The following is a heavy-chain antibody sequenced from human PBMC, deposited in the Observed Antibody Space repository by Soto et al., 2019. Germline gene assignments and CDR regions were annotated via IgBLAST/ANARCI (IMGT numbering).Heavy chain of an antibody. D-gene: IGHD3-10*01. Sequence: EVQLVQSGAEVKKPGESLRISCKGSGYSFTSYWISWVRQMPGKGLEWMGRIDPSDSYTNYSPSFQGHVTISADKSISTAYLQWSSLKASDTAMYYCAGLDYGSGSYRYSYYGMDVWGQGTTVTVSS. CDR3: AGLDYGSGSYRYSYYGMDV. J-gene: IGHJ6*02. CDR1: GYSFTSYW. CDR2: IDPSDSYT. V-gene: IGHV5-10-1*03.